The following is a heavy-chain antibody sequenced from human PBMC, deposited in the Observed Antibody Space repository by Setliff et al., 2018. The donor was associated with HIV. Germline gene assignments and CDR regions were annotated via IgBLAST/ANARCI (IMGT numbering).Heavy chain of an antibody. CDR1: VGSVSSGNHY. Sequence: PSETLSLTCTVSVGSVSSGNHYWSWIRQPAGKGLEWIGRIYTSGSTNYNPSLKSRVTISVDTSRNQFSLRLNSVTAADTAVYYCANRGWIEGREVDYWGQGTLVTVSS. D-gene: IGHD2-2*03. J-gene: IGHJ4*02. V-gene: IGHV4-61*02. CDR3: ANRGWIEGREVDY. CDR2: IYTSGST.